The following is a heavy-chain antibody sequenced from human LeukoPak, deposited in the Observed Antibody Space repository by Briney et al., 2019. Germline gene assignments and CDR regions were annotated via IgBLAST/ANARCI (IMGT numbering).Heavy chain of an antibody. CDR1: GDSISSSRYY. CDR2: VSESGSP. D-gene: IGHD3-10*01. V-gene: IGHV4-39*01. CDR3: ARHGWDYPSGTYYTFDP. Sequence: SETLSLTCTVSGDSISSSRYYWGWIRQPPGKGLEWIGSVSESGSPCYNPSLKSRVTTSLATSKNQFSLRLSSVTATDTAMYYCARHGWDYPSGTYYTFDPWGQGTLVTVSS. J-gene: IGHJ5*02.